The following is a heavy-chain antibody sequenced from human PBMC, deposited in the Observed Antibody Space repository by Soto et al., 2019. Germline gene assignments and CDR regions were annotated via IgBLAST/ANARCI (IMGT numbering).Heavy chain of an antibody. D-gene: IGHD6-19*01. CDR2: INPSGGST. CDR1: GYTFTSYY. V-gene: IGHV1-46*01. J-gene: IGHJ4*02. Sequence: QVQLVQSGAEVKKPGASVKVSCKASGYTFTSYYMHWVRQAPGQGLEWMGIINPSGGSTSYAQKFQGRVPMTRDTSTSTGYMELSSLRSEDTAVYYCAREAAVAGFEPGASDYWGQGTLVTVSS. CDR3: AREAAVAGFEPGASDY.